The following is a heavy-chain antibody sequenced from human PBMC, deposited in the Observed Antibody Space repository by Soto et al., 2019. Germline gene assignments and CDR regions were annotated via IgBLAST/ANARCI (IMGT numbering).Heavy chain of an antibody. J-gene: IGHJ6*02. V-gene: IGHV3-33*01. D-gene: IGHD3-10*01. CDR1: GFTFSSYG. CDR2: IWHDGSNK. Sequence: QVQLVESGGGVVQPGRSLRLSCAASGFTFSSYGMHWVRQAPGKGLEWVAVIWHDGSNKYYADSVKGRFTISRDNSKNTLYLQRNSLRAADTAVYYCARGTYLGSGSYPAVGGMDVWGQGTTVTVSS. CDR3: ARGTYLGSGSYPAVGGMDV.